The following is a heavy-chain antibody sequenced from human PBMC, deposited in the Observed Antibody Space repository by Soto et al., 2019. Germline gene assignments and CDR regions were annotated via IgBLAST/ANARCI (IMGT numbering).Heavy chain of an antibody. CDR2: IYSGGST. J-gene: IGHJ3*02. V-gene: IGHV3-53*01. Sequence: EVQLVESGGGLIQAGGSLRLSCAASGFTVSSNYMSWVRQAPGKGLEGVSVIYSGGSTYYADSVKGRFTISRDSSKNTVYLQINSLGAEDTAVYYCGSDSPLTSARAFDIWGQGTVVTVAS. CDR1: GFTVSSNY. CDR3: GSDSPLTSARAFDI.